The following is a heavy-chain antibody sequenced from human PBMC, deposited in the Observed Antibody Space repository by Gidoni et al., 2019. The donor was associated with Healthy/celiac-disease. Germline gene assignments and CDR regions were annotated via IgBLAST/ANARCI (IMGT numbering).Heavy chain of an antibody. CDR3: AKGSSHYYLYPGARWAISDFMD. CDR2: ISWNSGSI. J-gene: IGHJ4*02. Sequence: EVQLVEAGGGLVQPGRYLRLSCAASGFTCDDCAMHWVRQAPGRGLDWVSGISWNSGSIGYADSVKGRFTISRDNAKNSLYLQMNSLRAEDTALYYCAKGSSHYYLYPGARWAISDFMDWGQGTLVTVSS. CDR1: GFTCDDCA. D-gene: IGHD1-26*01. V-gene: IGHV3-9*01.